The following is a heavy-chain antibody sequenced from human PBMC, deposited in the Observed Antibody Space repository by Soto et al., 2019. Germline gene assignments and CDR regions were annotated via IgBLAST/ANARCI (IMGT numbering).Heavy chain of an antibody. CDR2: IYYSGST. CDR1: GGSISSGGYY. Sequence: SETLSLTCTVSGGSISSGGYYWSWIRQHPGKGLEWIGYIYYSGSTYYNPSLKSRVTISVDTSKNQFSLKLSSVTAADTAVYYCARRRKITTTVTTFDPWGQGTMVTVSS. V-gene: IGHV4-31*03. CDR3: ARRRKITTTVTTFDP. J-gene: IGHJ5*02. D-gene: IGHD4-17*01.